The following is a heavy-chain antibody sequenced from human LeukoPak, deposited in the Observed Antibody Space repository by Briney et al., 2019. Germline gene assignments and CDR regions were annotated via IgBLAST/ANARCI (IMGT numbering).Heavy chain of an antibody. D-gene: IGHD5-12*01. CDR1: GFTFSNYW. J-gene: IGHJ3*02. CDR3: AKGRGYSGPDAFDI. Sequence: GGSLRLSCAASGFTFSNYWMHWVRQAPGKGLVWVSRINSDGINTSYADSVKGRFTISRDNAKNTLYLQMNSLRAEDTAVYYCAKGRGYSGPDAFDIWGQGTMVTVSS. V-gene: IGHV3-74*01. CDR2: INSDGINT.